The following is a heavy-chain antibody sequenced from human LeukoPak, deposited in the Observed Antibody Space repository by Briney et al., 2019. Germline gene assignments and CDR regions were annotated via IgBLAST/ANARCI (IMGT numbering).Heavy chain of an antibody. J-gene: IGHJ4*02. V-gene: IGHV3-33*01. CDR2: IWYDGSNK. CDR1: GFTFSSYG. CDR3: AREFSVAGDESPDFDY. D-gene: IGHD6-19*01. Sequence: PGGSLRLSCAASGFTFSSYGMHWVRQAPGKGLEWVAAIWYDGSNKYYADSVKGRFTISRDNPKNTLYLQMNSLRAEDTAVYYCAREFSVAGDESPDFDYWGQGTLVTVSS.